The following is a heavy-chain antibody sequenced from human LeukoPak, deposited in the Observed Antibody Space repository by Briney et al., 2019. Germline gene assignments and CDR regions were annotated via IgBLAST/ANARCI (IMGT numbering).Heavy chain of an antibody. CDR2: ISGGGDIT. CDR1: GFTFSTYA. D-gene: IGHD2-21*02. J-gene: IGHJ4*02. CDR3: VREDTPATANY. Sequence: GGSLRLSCAASGFTFSTYAMSWVRQAPGKGLEWVSAISGGGDITYYADSVTGRFTISRDNSKDTLFLQMHSLRPGDTAVYYCVREDTPATANYWGQGTLVTISS. V-gene: IGHV3-23*01.